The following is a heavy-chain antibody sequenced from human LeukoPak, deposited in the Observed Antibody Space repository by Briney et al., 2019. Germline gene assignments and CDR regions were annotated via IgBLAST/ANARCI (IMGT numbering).Heavy chain of an antibody. CDR1: GGSISSGSYY. Sequence: SETLSLTCTVSGGSISSGSYYWSWIRQPAGKGLEWIGRIYTSGSTNYNPSLKSRVTISVDTSKNQFSLKLSSVTAADTAVYYCARDRYYDSSGYYDYWGQGTLVTVSS. V-gene: IGHV4-61*02. J-gene: IGHJ4*02. CDR3: ARDRYYDSSGYYDY. D-gene: IGHD3-22*01. CDR2: IYTSGST.